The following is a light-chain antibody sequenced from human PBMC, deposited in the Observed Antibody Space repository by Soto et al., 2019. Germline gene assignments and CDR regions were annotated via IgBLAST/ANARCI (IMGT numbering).Light chain of an antibody. V-gene: IGLV2-14*01. Sequence: QSVLTQPASVSGSPGQSITISCTGTSSDVGGYNYVSWYQQHPGKAPKLIIYEVSNRPSGVSNRFSGYKSDNTASLTISGLQAEDEADYYCSSYTSSNTYVFGTGTKVTVL. J-gene: IGLJ1*01. CDR2: EVS. CDR3: SSYTSSNTYV. CDR1: SSDVGGYNY.